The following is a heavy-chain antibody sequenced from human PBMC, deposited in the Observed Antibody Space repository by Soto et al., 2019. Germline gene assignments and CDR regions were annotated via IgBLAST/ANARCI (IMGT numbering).Heavy chain of an antibody. V-gene: IGHV4-31*03. Sequence: PSETLSLTCTVSGGSISSGGYYWSWFRQHPGKGLEWIGYIYYSGSTYYNPSLKSRVTISVDTSKNQFSLKLSSVTAADTAVYYCARDLGGWPDYWGQGTLVTVSS. D-gene: IGHD2-15*01. J-gene: IGHJ4*02. CDR1: GGSISSGGYY. CDR2: IYYSGST. CDR3: ARDLGGWPDY.